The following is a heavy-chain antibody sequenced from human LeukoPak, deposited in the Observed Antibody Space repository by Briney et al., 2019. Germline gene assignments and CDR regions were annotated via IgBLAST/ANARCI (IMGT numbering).Heavy chain of an antibody. D-gene: IGHD6-19*01. J-gene: IGHJ4*02. V-gene: IGHV3-30*18. CDR1: XFTFSSYG. CDR2: ISYGGSNK. Sequence: GGSLRLSSAASXFTFSSYGMHCVRQAPGKGLDWVADISYGGSNKYYADCVKGRFTISREHSKNTLYLQLNSLRAEDTAVYYCAKEAGPYSSGWYEFDYWGQGTLVTVSS. CDR3: AKEAGPYSSGWYEFDY.